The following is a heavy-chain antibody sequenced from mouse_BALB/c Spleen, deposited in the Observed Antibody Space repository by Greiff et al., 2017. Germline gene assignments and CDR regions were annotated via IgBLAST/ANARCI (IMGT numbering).Heavy chain of an antibody. Sequence: EVKLQESGGGLVQPGGSLKLSCAASGFTFSSYTMSWVRQTPEKRLEWVAYISNGGGSTYYPDTVKGRFTISRDNAKNTLYLQMSSLKSEDTAMYYCARRGLLRVQGAMDYWGQGTSVTVSS. J-gene: IGHJ4*01. CDR2: ISNGGGST. CDR1: GFTFSSYT. D-gene: IGHD1-2*01. V-gene: IGHV5-12-2*01. CDR3: ARRGLLRVQGAMDY.